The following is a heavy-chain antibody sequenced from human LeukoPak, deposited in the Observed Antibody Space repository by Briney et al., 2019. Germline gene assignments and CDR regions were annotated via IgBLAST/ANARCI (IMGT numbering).Heavy chain of an antibody. CDR2: INPNSGGT. D-gene: IGHD4-11*01. J-gene: IGHJ4*02. V-gene: IGHV1-2*02. CDR1: GYTFTDNY. CDR3: AREWDYIPASDY. Sequence: GASVKVSCKASGYTFTDNYIHWVRQAPGQGLEWMGWINPNSGGTNYAQKFQGRVTMTRDTSISTAYMELSRLRSDDTAVYYCAREWDYIPASDYWGQGTLVTVSS.